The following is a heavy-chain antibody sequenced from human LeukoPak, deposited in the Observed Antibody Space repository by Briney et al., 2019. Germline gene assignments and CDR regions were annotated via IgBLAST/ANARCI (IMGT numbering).Heavy chain of an antibody. CDR1: GGTFSSYA. V-gene: IGHV1-69*05. J-gene: IGHJ6*03. Sequence: ASVKVSCKASGGTFSSYAISWVRQAPGQGLEWMGGIIPIFGTANYAQKFQGRVTITTDESTSTAYMELSSLRSEDTAVYYCARALELWSAYPEYYYMDVWGTGTTVTVSS. D-gene: IGHD3-3*01. CDR3: ARALELWSAYPEYYYMDV. CDR2: IIPIFGTA.